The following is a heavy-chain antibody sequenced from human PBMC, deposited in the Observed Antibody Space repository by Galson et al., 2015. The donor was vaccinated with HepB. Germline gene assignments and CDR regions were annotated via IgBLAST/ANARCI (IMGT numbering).Heavy chain of an antibody. CDR3: AADGRYYDSSVYRVFYMDV. D-gene: IGHD3-22*01. CDR2: IVVGSGHT. Sequence: SVKVSCKASGFTFTRTAMQWVRQARGQRLEWIGWIVVGSGHTNFAQKFQERVTITWDMSPRTAHLELSSLRSEDTAVYYCAADGRYYDSSVYRVFYMDVWGKGTTVTVSS. V-gene: IGHV1-58*02. J-gene: IGHJ6*03. CDR1: GFTFTRTA.